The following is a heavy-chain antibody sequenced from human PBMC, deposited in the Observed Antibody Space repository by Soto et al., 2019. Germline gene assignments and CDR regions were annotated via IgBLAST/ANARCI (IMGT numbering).Heavy chain of an antibody. CDR1: GFTFSSYA. CDR2: ISGSGANT. J-gene: IGHJ6*03. V-gene: IGHV3-23*01. Sequence: EVQLLESGGGLVQPGGSQRLSCAASGFTFSSYAMSWVRQAPGKGLEWVSVISGSGANTHYADSVKGRFTISRDKSKNTLTLQMNSLRVEDTAVYYCAKAGEGADIVESYMDVWGTGTTFTV. CDR3: AKAGEGADIVESYMDV. D-gene: IGHD2-15*01.